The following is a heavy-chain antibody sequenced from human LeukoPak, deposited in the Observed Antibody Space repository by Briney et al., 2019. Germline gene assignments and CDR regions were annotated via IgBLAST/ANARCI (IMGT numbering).Heavy chain of an antibody. CDR1: GGSINSNY. CDR3: ARGRQVGNTGYYFDY. CDR2: ISYSGST. D-gene: IGHD1-26*01. V-gene: IGHV4-59*01. Sequence: SETLSLTCTVSGGSINSNYWSWIRQPPEKGLEWIGYISYSGSTNYNPSLKSRVTISLDTSKSQFSLNLNSVTAADTAVYYCARGRQVGNTGYYFDYWGQGTLVTVSS. J-gene: IGHJ4*02.